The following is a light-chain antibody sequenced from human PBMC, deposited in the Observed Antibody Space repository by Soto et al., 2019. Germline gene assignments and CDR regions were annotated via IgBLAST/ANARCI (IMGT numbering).Light chain of an antibody. CDR2: DVS. CDR3: CSYAGREV. Sequence: QSVLTQPRSVSGSPGQSVTISCTGTSSDVGGYNYVSWYQQHPGKAPKLMIYDVSKRPSGVPDRFSGSKSGNTASLTISGLQAEDEADYYCCSYAGREVFGTGTKGTVL. V-gene: IGLV2-11*01. CDR1: SSDVGGYNY. J-gene: IGLJ1*01.